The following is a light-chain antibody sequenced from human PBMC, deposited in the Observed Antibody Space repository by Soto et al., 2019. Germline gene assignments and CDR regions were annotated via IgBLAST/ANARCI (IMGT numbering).Light chain of an antibody. V-gene: IGLV1-40*01. CDR1: NSNIGAGYD. CDR3: QSYDSSLGTYFG. CDR2: GNS. J-gene: IGLJ1*01. Sequence: QSVLTQPPSVSGAPGQRVTISCTGSNSNIGAGYDVHWYQQLPATAPKLLIYGNSNRPSGVPDRFSGSKSGTSASLAITGLQAEDEADYYCQSYDSSLGTYFGFASGTKDTV.